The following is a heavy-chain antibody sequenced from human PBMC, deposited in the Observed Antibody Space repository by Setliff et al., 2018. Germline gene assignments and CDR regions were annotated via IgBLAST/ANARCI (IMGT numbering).Heavy chain of an antibody. D-gene: IGHD2-15*01. CDR3: ARDQEGYCYGGSCFSAAY. CDR2: ISTYNDNT. V-gene: IGHV1-18*01. Sequence: ASVKVSCKASGYTFSSYGITWVRQAPGQGLEWMGWISTYNDNTYYAQKLEDRVTMTTDTSTSTAYMEVRSLRSDDTAVYYCARDQEGYCYGGSCFSAAYWGQGTLVTVLL. CDR1: GYTFSSYG. J-gene: IGHJ4*02.